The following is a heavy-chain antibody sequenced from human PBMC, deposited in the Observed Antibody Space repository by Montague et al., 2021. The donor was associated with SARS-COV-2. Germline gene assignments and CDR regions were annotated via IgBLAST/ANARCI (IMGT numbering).Heavy chain of an antibody. CDR2: IHHTGGS. V-gene: IGHV4-4*02. CDR3: ASRPVWQHLCT. J-gene: IGHJ5*02. CDR1: GASLASGYW. Sequence: SETLSLTCAVSGASLASGYWWSWVRQSPGKGLEWIAEIHHTGGSTYNPSLVSRVTLYLDHSKNHLTLTLSSVTAADTAMVYCASRPVWQHLCTWGQGTLVSVS.